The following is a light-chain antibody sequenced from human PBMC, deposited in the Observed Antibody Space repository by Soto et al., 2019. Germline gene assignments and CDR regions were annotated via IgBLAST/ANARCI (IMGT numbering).Light chain of an antibody. Sequence: DIQMSQSPSSVSAPVGDRVTIPCRASQGISNYLAWYQQKPAKVPKLLIYSASTLQSGVPSRFSGIGSGTDFTLSISSLQPEDFATYYCQQSYSGPLTFGGGTKVDIK. V-gene: IGKV1-27*01. CDR2: SAS. CDR3: QQSYSGPLT. CDR1: QGISNY. J-gene: IGKJ4*01.